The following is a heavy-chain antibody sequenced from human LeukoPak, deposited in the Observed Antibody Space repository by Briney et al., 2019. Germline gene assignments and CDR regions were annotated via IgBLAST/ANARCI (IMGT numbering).Heavy chain of an antibody. CDR2: INSDGSST. Sequence: GGSLRLSCAASGFTFSSYWMHWVRQAPGKGLVWVSRINSDGSSTSYADSVKGRFTISRDNAKNTLYLQMNSLRAEDTAVYYCAENYYDSSGYFGYWGQGTLVTVSS. D-gene: IGHD3-22*01. CDR3: AENYYDSSGYFGY. CDR1: GFTFSSYW. V-gene: IGHV3-74*01. J-gene: IGHJ4*02.